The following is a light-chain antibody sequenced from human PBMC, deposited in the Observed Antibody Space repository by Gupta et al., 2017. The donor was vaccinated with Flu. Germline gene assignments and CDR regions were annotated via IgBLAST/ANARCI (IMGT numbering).Light chain of an antibody. CDR3: QQDHSYPRT. CDR2: AAS. J-gene: IGKJ1*01. Sequence: AIRMTQSPSSFSASTGDRVTITCRASQGISSYLAWYQQKPGKAPKLLIYAASTLQRGVPSRFSGSGSGTDFTLTISCLQSEDFATYYCQQDHSYPRTFGQGTKVEIK. V-gene: IGKV1-8*01. CDR1: QGISSY.